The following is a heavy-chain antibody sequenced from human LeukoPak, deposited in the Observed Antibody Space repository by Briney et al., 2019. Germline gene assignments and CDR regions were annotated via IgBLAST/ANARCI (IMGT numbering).Heavy chain of an antibody. CDR3: AREDDYSNYNWFDP. J-gene: IGHJ5*02. V-gene: IGHV4-59*01. CDR2: IYYSGST. D-gene: IGHD4-11*01. Sequence: SETLSLTSTVSVGSISSYYWSWIRQPLGKGLEWIGYIYYSGSTNYNPSLKSRVTISVDTSKNQFSLKLSSVTAADTAVYYCAREDDYSNYNWFDPWGQGTLVTVSS. CDR1: VGSISSYY.